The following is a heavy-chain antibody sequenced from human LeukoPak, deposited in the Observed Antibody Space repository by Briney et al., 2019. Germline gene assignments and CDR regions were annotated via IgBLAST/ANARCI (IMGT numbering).Heavy chain of an antibody. J-gene: IGHJ4*02. Sequence: SVKVSCKASGGTFSSYAISWVRQAPGQGLEWMGGVIPIFGTTNYAQKFQGRVSITADESTSTAYMELSSLRSEDTAVYYCARGMVRGVIITSEMYFDYWGQGTLVTVSS. V-gene: IGHV1-69*13. CDR1: GGTFSSYA. CDR2: VIPIFGTT. CDR3: ARGMVRGVIITSEMYFDY. D-gene: IGHD3-10*01.